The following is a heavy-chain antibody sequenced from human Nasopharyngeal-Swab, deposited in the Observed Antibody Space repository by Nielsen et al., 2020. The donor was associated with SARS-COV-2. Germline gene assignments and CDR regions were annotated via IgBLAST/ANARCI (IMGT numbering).Heavy chain of an antibody. CDR3: ARKYDSSGHQFD. CDR2: IGSKTNNYAT. Sequence: GESLKISCATSGFIFSDSAMHWVRQASGKGLEWVGRIGSKTNNYATAYGASVKGRFTISRDDSNNMAYLQMNSLKSEDTAVYYCARKYDSSGHQFDWGQGTLVTVSS. CDR1: GFIFSDSA. J-gene: IGHJ4*02. D-gene: IGHD3-22*01. V-gene: IGHV3-73*01.